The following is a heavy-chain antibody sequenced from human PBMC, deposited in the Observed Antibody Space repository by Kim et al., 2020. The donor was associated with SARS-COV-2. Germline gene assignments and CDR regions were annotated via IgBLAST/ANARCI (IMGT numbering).Heavy chain of an antibody. CDR1: EISFSTYA. Sequence: GGSLRLSCVASEISFSTYAMSWVRQTPGKGLEWVSGIRGGGDYKYYADFVRGRFTVSRDNSKNTLYLQMNSLRAEDTALYFCVRSKLYSPPIGAFDIWGHGTMVTVSS. D-gene: IGHD5-12*01. V-gene: IGHV3-23*01. J-gene: IGHJ3*02. CDR3: VRSKLYSPPIGAFDI. CDR2: IRGGGDYK.